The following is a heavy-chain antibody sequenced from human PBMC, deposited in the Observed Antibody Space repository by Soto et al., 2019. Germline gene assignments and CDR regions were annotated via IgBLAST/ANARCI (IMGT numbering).Heavy chain of an antibody. V-gene: IGHV4-61*08. CDR3: ATKRGLYFDSYFDY. Sequence: SETLSLTCTVSGGSVSSGDYYWSWIRQPPEKGLEYIGYIYYSGSTNYNPSLKSRVTISVDTSKNQFSLKLSSVTAADTAVYYCATKRGLYFDSYFDYWGQGILVTVSS. D-gene: IGHD3-9*01. CDR1: GGSVSSGDYY. J-gene: IGHJ4*02. CDR2: IYYSGST.